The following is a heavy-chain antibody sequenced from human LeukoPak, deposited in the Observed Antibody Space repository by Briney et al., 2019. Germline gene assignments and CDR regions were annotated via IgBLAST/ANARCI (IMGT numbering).Heavy chain of an antibody. J-gene: IGHJ4*02. D-gene: IGHD3-22*01. CDR3: ARGGDMYYYDSSGYYPFDY. Sequence: GGSLRLSCAASGFTFNNYAINWVRQAPGKGLVWVSRINSDGSSTSYADSVEGRFTISRDNAKNTLYLQMNSLRAEDTAVYYCARGGDMYYYDSSGYYPFDYWGQGTLVTVSS. CDR1: GFTFNNYA. V-gene: IGHV3-74*01. CDR2: INSDGSST.